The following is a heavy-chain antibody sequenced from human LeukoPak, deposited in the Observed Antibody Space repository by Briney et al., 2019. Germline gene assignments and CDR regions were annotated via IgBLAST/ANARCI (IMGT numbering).Heavy chain of an antibody. D-gene: IGHD2-15*01. Sequence: SETLSLTCVVSGGSVSGYYWGWIRQPPGRGLEWIGYVYYSGSINYNPSFKSRITISVDTSRNQFSLQLSSVTAADTAVYYCARIHRYCSGGACYVLDNWGQGTLVAVSS. CDR1: GGSVSGYY. J-gene: IGHJ4*02. V-gene: IGHV4-59*02. CDR2: VYYSGSI. CDR3: ARIHRYCSGGACYVLDN.